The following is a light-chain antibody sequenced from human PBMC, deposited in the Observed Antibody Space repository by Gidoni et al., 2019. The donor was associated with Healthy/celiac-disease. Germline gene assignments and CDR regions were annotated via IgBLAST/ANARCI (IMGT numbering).Light chain of an antibody. CDR3: QQYGSSPLT. J-gene: IGKJ4*01. V-gene: IGKV3-20*01. CDR2: GAS. Sequence: LYGRASQSVSSSYLAWYQQKPGQAPRLLIYGASSRATGIPDRFSGSGSGTDFTLTISRLEPEDFAVYYCQQYGSSPLTFGGGTKVEIK. CDR1: QSVSSSY.